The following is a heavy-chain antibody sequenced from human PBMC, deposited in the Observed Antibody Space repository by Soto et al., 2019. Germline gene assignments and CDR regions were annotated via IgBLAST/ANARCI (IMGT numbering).Heavy chain of an antibody. CDR3: AKAYAERVTTRV. Sequence: VQLLESGGGLVQPGGSLRLSCTASGFTFSSYAMSWVRQAPGKGLEWVSGISSSGVTTYYAASVEGRFTISRDNSKSTLYLQMSSLRAEDTATYYCAKAYAERVTTRVWGQGTLVTVSS. J-gene: IGHJ4*02. D-gene: IGHD4-17*01. V-gene: IGHV3-23*01. CDR2: ISSSGVTT. CDR1: GFTFSSYA.